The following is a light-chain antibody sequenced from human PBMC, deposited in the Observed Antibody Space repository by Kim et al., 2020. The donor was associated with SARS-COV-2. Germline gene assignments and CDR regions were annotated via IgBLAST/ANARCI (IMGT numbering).Light chain of an antibody. CDR2: DAS. CDR3: HQYATSPLT. CDR1: QNVGRNY. Sequence: SPGERATLSCRASQNVGRNYIAWYQQKPGQTPRLVIYDASSRATGIPDRVSGSGSGTDFTLSISGLEAEDFAVYYCHQYATSPLTFGQGTQLEIK. J-gene: IGKJ5*01. V-gene: IGKV3-20*01.